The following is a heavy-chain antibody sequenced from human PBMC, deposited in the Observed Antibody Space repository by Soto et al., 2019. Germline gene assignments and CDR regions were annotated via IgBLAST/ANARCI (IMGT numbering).Heavy chain of an antibody. D-gene: IGHD3-3*01. J-gene: IGHJ4*02. CDR1: GYTFTSYD. CDR2: MNPNSGNT. V-gene: IGHV1-8*01. CDR3: ASQYYDFWSGYAF. Sequence: VQLVQSGAEVKKPGASVKVSCKASGYTFTSYDINWVRQATGQGLEWMGWMNPNSGNTGYAQKFQGRVTMTRNTSRRTAYMELSSLRSEDTAVYYCASQYYDFWSGYAFWGQGTLVTVAS.